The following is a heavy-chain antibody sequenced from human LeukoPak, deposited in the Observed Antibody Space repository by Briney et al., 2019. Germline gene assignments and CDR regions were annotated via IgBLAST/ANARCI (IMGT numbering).Heavy chain of an antibody. D-gene: IGHD6-6*01. J-gene: IGHJ3*02. CDR1: GYTFTSYY. CDR2: INPSGGST. CDR3: ARKDPRGAFDI. Sequence: EASVKVSCKASGYTFTSYYMHWVRQAPGQGLEWMGIINPSGGSTSYAQKFQGRVTMTRDTSTSTVYMELRSLRSDDTAVYYCARKDPRGAFDIWGQGTMVTVSS. V-gene: IGHV1-46*01.